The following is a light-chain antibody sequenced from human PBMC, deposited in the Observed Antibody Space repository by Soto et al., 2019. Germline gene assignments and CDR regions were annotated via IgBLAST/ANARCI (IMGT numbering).Light chain of an antibody. V-gene: IGKV1-5*01. Sequence: DIQMTQSPYTLSSSVGDRVTITCRASQSISSSLACHQQKSGKAPNLLIYDASSLESVVQSSFSGSGFGTEFTLTISGLQPDDFATYYCQQCENYWTFGQGTQLDIK. CDR2: DAS. J-gene: IGKJ1*01. CDR1: QSISSS. CDR3: QQCENYWT.